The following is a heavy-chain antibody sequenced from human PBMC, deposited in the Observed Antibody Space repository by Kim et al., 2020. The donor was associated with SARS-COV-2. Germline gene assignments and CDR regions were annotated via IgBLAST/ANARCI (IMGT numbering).Heavy chain of an antibody. V-gene: IGHV4-39*01. Sequence: SETLSLTCTVSGGSISSSFNYWGWIRQPPGKGLEWIGSVYHSGSTYHSPSLKSRVTVSVDTSKNEFYLKVTSVTAADTAVYFCARLPHDSSGYVDSWGPGILVTVSS. CDR1: GGSISSSFNY. CDR3: ARLPHDSSGYVDS. J-gene: IGHJ4*02. D-gene: IGHD3-22*01. CDR2: VYHSGST.